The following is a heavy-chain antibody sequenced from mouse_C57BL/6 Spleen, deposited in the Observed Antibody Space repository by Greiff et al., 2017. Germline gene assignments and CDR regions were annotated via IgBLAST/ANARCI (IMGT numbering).Heavy chain of an antibody. CDR2: IYPGDGDT. Sequence: VQLQQSGPELVKPGASVKISCKASGYAFSSSWMNWVKQRPGKGLEWIGRIYPGDGDTNYNGKFKGKATLTADKSSSTAYMQLSSLTSADSAVYFYARWLLLSYAMDYWGKGTSVTVSS. D-gene: IGHD2-3*01. CDR3: ARWLLLSYAMDY. J-gene: IGHJ4*01. V-gene: IGHV1-82*01. CDR1: GYAFSSSW.